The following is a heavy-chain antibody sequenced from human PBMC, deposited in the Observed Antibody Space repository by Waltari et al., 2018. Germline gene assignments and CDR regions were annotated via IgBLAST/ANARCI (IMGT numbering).Heavy chain of an antibody. V-gene: IGHV1-69*09. J-gene: IGHJ4*02. CDR1: GDTFSGYA. D-gene: IGHD2-2*01. CDR2: IIPLLDIS. Sequence: QVQLVQSAAEVKKPGSSVKVSCKASGDTFSGYAITWVRQAPGQGLGWMGRIIPLLDISNYAQKFRGRITITADRSTSTAYLELNSLRSEDTAVYYCARESRSTAGIDYWGQGAQVTVSS. CDR3: ARESRSTAGIDY.